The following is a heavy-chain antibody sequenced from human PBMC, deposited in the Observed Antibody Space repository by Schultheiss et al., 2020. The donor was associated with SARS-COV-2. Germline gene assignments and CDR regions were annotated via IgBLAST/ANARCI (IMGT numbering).Heavy chain of an antibody. Sequence: GGSLRLSCAASGFTFSSYSMNWVRQAPGKGLEWVSSISSSSSYIYYADSVKGRFTISRDNAKNSLYLQMNSLRAEDTAVYYCVKDRDSSGHDAFDIWGQGTMVTVSS. CDR1: GFTFSSYS. J-gene: IGHJ3*02. CDR2: ISSSSSYI. D-gene: IGHD6-19*01. CDR3: VKDRDSSGHDAFDI. V-gene: IGHV3-21*01.